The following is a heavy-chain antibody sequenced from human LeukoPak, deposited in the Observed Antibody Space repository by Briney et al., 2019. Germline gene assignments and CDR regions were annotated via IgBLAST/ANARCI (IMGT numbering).Heavy chain of an antibody. Sequence: GGSLRLSCAASRFTFSSYDMSWVRRAPGKGLEWVSYISGSGSAIYYADSVKGRFTISRDNAKNSLNLQMNSLRAEDTAVYYYARSHGDSDYYDYWGQGTLVTVSS. J-gene: IGHJ4*02. CDR2: ISGSGSAI. CDR1: RFTFSSYD. V-gene: IGHV3-48*03. CDR3: ARSHGDSDYYDY. D-gene: IGHD4-17*01.